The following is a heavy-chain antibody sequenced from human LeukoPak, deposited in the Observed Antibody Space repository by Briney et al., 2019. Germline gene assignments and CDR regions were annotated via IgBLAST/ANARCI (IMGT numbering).Heavy chain of an antibody. CDR2: INQSGGT. D-gene: IGHD3-10*01. Sequence: SETLSLTCAVYGGSFSGYYWGWIRQPPGKGLEWIGQINQSGGTNYNPSLKSRVSISLDTSKNQFSLKLSSVTAADTAVYYCTRRLKRMLRGVIRGSSDYYSHYYMDVWGKGTTVTISS. CDR1: GGSFSGYY. CDR3: TRRLKRMLRGVIRGSSDYYSHYYMDV. V-gene: IGHV4-34*01. J-gene: IGHJ6*03.